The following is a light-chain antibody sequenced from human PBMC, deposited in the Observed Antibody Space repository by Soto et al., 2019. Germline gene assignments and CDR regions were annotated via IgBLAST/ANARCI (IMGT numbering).Light chain of an antibody. CDR2: AAS. V-gene: IGKV3-20*01. CDR1: QSVSSSY. J-gene: IGKJ2*01. CDR3: QQYGSSPYT. Sequence: EIGLTQSPGTLSLSPGERVTLSCRASQSVSSSYVAWYQQKPGQAPRLLIYAASSRAPGVPDRFSGSGSGTDFTLTITRLEPGDFAVYYCQQYGSSPYTFGPGTKLEIK.